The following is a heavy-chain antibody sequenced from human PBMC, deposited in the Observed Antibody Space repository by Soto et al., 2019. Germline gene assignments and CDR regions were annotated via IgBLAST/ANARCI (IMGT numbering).Heavy chain of an antibody. CDR3: AASIFYYGMDV. J-gene: IGHJ6*02. CDR1: GYTFTNYW. V-gene: IGHV5-51*01. Sequence: GESLKISCKGSGYTFTNYWIGWVRQMPGKGPEWMGIIYPGDSDTKYNPSFQGQVTISADKSITTTYLQWSSLKASDTAIYYCAASIFYYGMDVWGQGTSVTVSS. CDR2: IYPGDSDT.